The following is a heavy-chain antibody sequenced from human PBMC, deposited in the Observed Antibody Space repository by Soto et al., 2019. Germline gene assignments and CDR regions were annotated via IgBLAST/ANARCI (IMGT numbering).Heavy chain of an antibody. CDR2: TYYRSKWYN. CDR3: ARLPETQGPYYYYYGMDV. V-gene: IGHV6-1*01. Sequence: SQTLSLTCAISGDSVSSNSAAWNWIRQSPSRGLEWLGRTYYRSKWYNDYAVSVKSRITINPDTSKNQFSLQLNSVTPEDTAVYYCARLPETQGPYYYYYGMDVWGQGTTVTVSS. CDR1: GDSVSSNSAA. J-gene: IGHJ6*02.